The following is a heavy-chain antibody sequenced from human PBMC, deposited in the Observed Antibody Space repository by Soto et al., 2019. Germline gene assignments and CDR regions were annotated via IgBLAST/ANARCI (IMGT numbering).Heavy chain of an antibody. CDR1: GSTFSSYS. J-gene: IGHJ4*02. Sequence: GGSLRLSCAASGSTFSSYSMNWVRQAPGKGLEWVSSISSSSSYIYYADSVKGRFTISRDNAKNSLYLQMNSLRAEDTAVYYCARDKVRDTYYYGSGSFYFDYWGQGTLVTVSS. CDR2: ISSSSSYI. V-gene: IGHV3-21*01. D-gene: IGHD3-10*01. CDR3: ARDKVRDTYYYGSGSFYFDY.